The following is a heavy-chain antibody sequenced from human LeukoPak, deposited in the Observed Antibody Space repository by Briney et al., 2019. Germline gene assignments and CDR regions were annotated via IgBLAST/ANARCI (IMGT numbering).Heavy chain of an antibody. D-gene: IGHD3-3*01. CDR1: GNYW. CDR2: INSDGSWT. CDR3: ANSDHSFGYNYYGMDV. J-gene: IGHJ6*02. Sequence: GGSLRLSCAASGNYWIHWVRQVPGKGLVWVSHINSDGSWTSYADSVKGRFTISKDNAKNTVYLQMNSLRAEDTAVYYCANSDHSFGYNYYGMDVWGQGTTVTVSS. V-gene: IGHV3-74*01.